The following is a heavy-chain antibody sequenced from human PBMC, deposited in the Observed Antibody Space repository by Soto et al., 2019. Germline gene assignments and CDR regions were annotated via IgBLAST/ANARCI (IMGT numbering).Heavy chain of an antibody. CDR2: IYYSGST. CDR1: GGSISSSSYY. D-gene: IGHD3-3*01. CDR3: ASYGAIFWVGYYGFDY. V-gene: IGHV4-39*01. J-gene: IGHJ4*02. Sequence: SETLSLTCTVSGGSISSSSYYWGWIRQPPGKGLEWIGSIYYSGSTYYNPSLKSRVTISVDTSKNQFSLKLSSVTAADTAVYYCASYGAIFWVGYYGFDYWGQGTLVTVSS.